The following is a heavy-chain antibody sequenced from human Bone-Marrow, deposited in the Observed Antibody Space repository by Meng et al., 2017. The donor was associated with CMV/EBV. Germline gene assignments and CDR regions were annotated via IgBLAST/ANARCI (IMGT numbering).Heavy chain of an antibody. V-gene: IGHV1-46*01. CDR1: GYTFTSYY. D-gene: IGHD6-6*01. CDR3: ARDREQLPTPYYYYGMDV. Sequence: ASVKVSCKASGYTFTSYYMHWVRQAPGQGLEWMGIINPSGGSTSYAQKFQGRVTMTRDTSTSTVYMELSRLRSDDTAVYYCARDREQLPTPYYYYGMDVWGQGTTVTVSS. J-gene: IGHJ6*02. CDR2: INPSGGST.